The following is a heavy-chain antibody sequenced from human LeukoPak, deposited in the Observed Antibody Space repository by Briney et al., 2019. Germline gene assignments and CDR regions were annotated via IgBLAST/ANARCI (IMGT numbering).Heavy chain of an antibody. CDR2: ISSNGGST. J-gene: IGHJ4*02. V-gene: IGHV3-64*01. D-gene: IGHD5-18*01. CDR1: GFTFSSYA. CDR3: ARVSKNERSRIQLWSPFDY. Sequence: PGGSLRLSCAASGFTFSSYAMPWVRQAPGKGLEYVSAISSNGGSTYYANSVKGRFTISRDNSKDTLYLQMGSLRAEDMAVYYCARVSKNERSRIQLWSPFDYWGQGTLVTVSS.